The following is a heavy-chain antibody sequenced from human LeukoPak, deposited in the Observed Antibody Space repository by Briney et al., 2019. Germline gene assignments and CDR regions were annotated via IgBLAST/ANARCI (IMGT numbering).Heavy chain of an antibody. D-gene: IGHD3-3*01. V-gene: IGHV1-69*06. J-gene: IGHJ3*02. CDR1: GGTFSSYA. CDR2: IIPIFGTA. CDR3: ASDPITIFGVVIPNAFDI. Sequence: ASVKVSCKASGGTFSSYAISWVRQAPGQGLEWMGGIIPIFGTANYAQKFQGRVTITADKSTSTAYMELSSLRSEDTAVYYCASDPITIFGVVIPNAFDIWGQGTMVTVSS.